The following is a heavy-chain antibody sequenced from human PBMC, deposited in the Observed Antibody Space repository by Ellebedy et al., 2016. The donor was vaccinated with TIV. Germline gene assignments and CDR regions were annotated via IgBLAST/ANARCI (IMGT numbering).Heavy chain of an antibody. V-gene: IGHV3-7*01. CDR2: INQGGSDK. J-gene: IGHJ3*02. CDR3: ATDGSYGDYRSPTHAFEM. Sequence: GESLKISCGASGFSFRSYWMTWVRQAPGKGLEWVAHINQGGSDKYYVDSVKGRFNVSRDNAQNSLFLQMNSLRAEDTAVYYCATDGSYGDYRSPTHAFEMWGQGTLVTVSS. D-gene: IGHD4-17*01. CDR1: GFSFRSYW.